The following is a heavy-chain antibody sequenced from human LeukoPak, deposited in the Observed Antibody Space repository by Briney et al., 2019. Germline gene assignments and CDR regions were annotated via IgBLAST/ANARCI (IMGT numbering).Heavy chain of an antibody. Sequence: PGASLRLSCAASGVSGVTFSNYALNWVRQAPGKGLEWVSDISGSGHTTNYADSVKGRPSISRDNSKTTLYLQMSSLRVEDTAVYYCVEGIFDYWGQGTLVTVSS. CDR3: VEGIFDY. V-gene: IGHV3-23*01. D-gene: IGHD3-10*01. CDR1: GVSGVTFSNYA. J-gene: IGHJ4*02. CDR2: ISGSGHTT.